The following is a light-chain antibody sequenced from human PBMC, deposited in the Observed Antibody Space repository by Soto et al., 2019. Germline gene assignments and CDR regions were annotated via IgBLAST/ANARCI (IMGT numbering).Light chain of an antibody. CDR3: MQALQISWT. J-gene: IGKJ1*01. CDR1: QSLLHSSGYYY. V-gene: IGKV2-28*01. Sequence: DIVMVQSPLSLAVTPGEPASISCRSSQSLLHSSGYYYLDWYLQKPGQSPQLLIYLGSFRASGVPDRFSGSGSGTDFTLKISRVEAEDVGVYYCMQALQISWTFGQGKKVEI. CDR2: LGS.